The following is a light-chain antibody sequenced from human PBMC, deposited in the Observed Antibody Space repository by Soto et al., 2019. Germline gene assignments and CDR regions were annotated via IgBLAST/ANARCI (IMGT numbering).Light chain of an antibody. CDR1: QSVSSY. CDR2: DAS. CDR3: QQHNQWPIT. J-gene: IGKJ5*01. Sequence: IGLTQNAPTRSLSPGERATLSCRASQSVSSYLAWYQQKPGQAPRLLIYDASNRATGIPARFSGSGSGTEFTLTINSLQSEDSAVYYCQQHNQWPITVGQGTRLDIK. V-gene: IGKV3-11*01.